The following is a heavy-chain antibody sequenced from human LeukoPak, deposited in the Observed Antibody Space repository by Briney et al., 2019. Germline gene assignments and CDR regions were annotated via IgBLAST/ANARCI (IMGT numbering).Heavy chain of an antibody. V-gene: IGHV3-23*01. CDR3: AKENPLQNWNYDY. CDR1: GFTFSSYA. CDR2: FGGGSSST. D-gene: IGHD1-1*01. Sequence: GGSLRLSCAASGFTFSSYAMSWVRQAPGRGLEWVSAFGGGSSSTYYADSVRGRFTISRDNSKNTVYLQMDSLRAEDTAVYYCAKENPLQNWNYDYWGQGTLVTVSS. J-gene: IGHJ4*02.